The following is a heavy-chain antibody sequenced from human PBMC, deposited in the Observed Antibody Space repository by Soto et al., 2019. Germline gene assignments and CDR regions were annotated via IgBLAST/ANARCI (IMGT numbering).Heavy chain of an antibody. CDR2: MNPNSGNT. CDR3: ARVHPREYICGSYRTFDP. V-gene: IGHV1-8*01. CDR1: GYTFTSYD. J-gene: IGHJ5*02. D-gene: IGHD3-16*02. Sequence: QVQLVQSGAEVKKPGASVKVSCKASGYTFTSYDINWVRQATGQGLEWMGWMNPNSGNTGYAQKFQGRVTMTRNTSISTADMERSSLRSEDTAVYYCARVHPREYICGSYRTFDPWGQGTLVTVSS.